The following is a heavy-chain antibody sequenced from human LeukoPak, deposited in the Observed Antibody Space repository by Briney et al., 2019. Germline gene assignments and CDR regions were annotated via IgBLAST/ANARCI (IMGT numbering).Heavy chain of an antibody. D-gene: IGHD3-22*01. CDR3: ARSNYYDSSGYYIPEDY. J-gene: IGHJ4*02. CDR1: GYTFTGYY. CDR2: ISAYNGNT. V-gene: IGHV1-18*04. Sequence: ASVKVSCKASGYTFTGYYMHWVRQAPGQGLEWMGWISAYNGNTNYAQKLQGRVTMTTDTSTSTAYMELRSLRSDDTAVYYCARSNYYDSSGYYIPEDYWGQGTLVTVSS.